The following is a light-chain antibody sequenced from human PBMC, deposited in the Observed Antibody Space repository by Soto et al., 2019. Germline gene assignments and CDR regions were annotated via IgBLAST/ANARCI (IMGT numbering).Light chain of an antibody. Sequence: DIQMTQSPSSVSASVGDRVTITCRASEDVSSWLAWYQQKPGKAPELLIYAASSVQSGVPSRFSGSGSGTDFTLTITRLQAEDFATYYCQQAKRLPITFGQGTRLEIK. J-gene: IGKJ5*01. CDR3: QQAKRLPIT. CDR2: AAS. V-gene: IGKV1D-12*01. CDR1: EDVSSW.